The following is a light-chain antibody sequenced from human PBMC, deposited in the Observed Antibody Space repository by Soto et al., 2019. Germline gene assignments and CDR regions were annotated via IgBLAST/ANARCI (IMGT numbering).Light chain of an antibody. Sequence: DIVMTQSPDSLAVSLGERATINCKSSQSLLYRSNNKNYLAWYQQKPGQPPKLLIYWASTRESGVPDRFSGSGSETDFTLTISSLQAEDVAVYHCHQYFSSPWTFGQGTKVEIK. CDR1: QSLLYRSNNKNY. CDR3: HQYFSSPWT. CDR2: WAS. V-gene: IGKV4-1*01. J-gene: IGKJ1*01.